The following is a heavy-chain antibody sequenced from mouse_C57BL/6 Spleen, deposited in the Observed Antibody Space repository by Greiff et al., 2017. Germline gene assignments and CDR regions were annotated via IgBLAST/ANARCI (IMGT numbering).Heavy chain of an antibody. Sequence: VQLQQPGAELVKPGASVKLSCKASGYTFTSYWMHWVKQRPGQGLEWIGMIHPNSGSTNYNEKFKSKATLTVDKSSSTAYMQLSSLTSEDSAVYYCARRGNYGSPLDYWGQGTTLTVSS. J-gene: IGHJ2*01. CDR2: IHPNSGST. V-gene: IGHV1-64*01. CDR3: ARRGNYGSPLDY. D-gene: IGHD1-1*01. CDR1: GYTFTSYW.